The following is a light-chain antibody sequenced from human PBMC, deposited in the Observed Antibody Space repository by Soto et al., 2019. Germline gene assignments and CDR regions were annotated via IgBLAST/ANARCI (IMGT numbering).Light chain of an antibody. V-gene: IGKV3-20*01. J-gene: IGKJ4*01. CDR1: QSVSSSY. CDR3: QQYSSSPGLT. Sequence: EIVLTQSPGTLSLYPGERATLSCRASQSVSSSYLAWYQQKPGQAPRLLIYGASSRATGIPDRFSGSGSGTDFTLIISRLEPEDVAVYYCQQYSSSPGLTVGGGTKVEIK. CDR2: GAS.